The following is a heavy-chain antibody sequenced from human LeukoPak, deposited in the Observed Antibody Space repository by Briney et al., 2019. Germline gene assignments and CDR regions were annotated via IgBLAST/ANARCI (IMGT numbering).Heavy chain of an antibody. J-gene: IGHJ4*02. V-gene: IGHV3-23*01. CDR1: VFTFSSYP. D-gene: IGHD5-12*01. CDR2: VSSNGAKT. Sequence: TGGSLRLSCAASVFTFSSYPITWVRQAPGKGLEWVWAVSSNGAKTYYADSVKGRFTISRDNYKNMVFLQMNSLRAEDTAVYYCAKDRGGSGYVSYFDYWGQGTLVTVSS. CDR3: AKDRGGSGYVSYFDY.